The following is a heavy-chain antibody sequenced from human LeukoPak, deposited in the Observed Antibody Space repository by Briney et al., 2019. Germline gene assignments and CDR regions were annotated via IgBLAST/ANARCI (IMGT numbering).Heavy chain of an antibody. D-gene: IGHD3-10*01. J-gene: IGHJ5*02. V-gene: IGHV3-23*01. CDR1: GFTFSSYA. CDR2: ISGSGGGT. CDR3: ANFLGPLWFGELFA. Sequence: PGGSLRLSCAASGFTFSSYAMSWVRQAPGKGLEWVSAISGSGGGTYYADSVKGRFTISRDNSKNTLYLQMNSLRAEDTAVYYCANFLGPLWFGELFAWGQGTLVTVSS.